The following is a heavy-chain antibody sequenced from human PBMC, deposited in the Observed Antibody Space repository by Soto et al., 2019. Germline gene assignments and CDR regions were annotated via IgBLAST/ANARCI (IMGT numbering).Heavy chain of an antibody. Sequence: QVQLQESGPGLVKPSQTLSLTCTVSGGSISSGGYYWSWIRQHPGKGLEWIGYIYYSGSTYYNPSLKSRVTLSVDTSKNQFSLKLSSVTAADTAVYYCARVGAVVVAATPRWFDPWGQGTLVTVSS. J-gene: IGHJ5*02. CDR1: GGSISSGGYY. D-gene: IGHD2-15*01. V-gene: IGHV4-31*03. CDR3: ARVGAVVVAATPRWFDP. CDR2: IYYSGST.